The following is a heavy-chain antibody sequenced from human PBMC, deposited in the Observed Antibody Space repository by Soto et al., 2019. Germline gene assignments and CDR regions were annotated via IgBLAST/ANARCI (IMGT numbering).Heavy chain of an antibody. CDR1: GFTFSDYY. D-gene: IGHD3-22*01. Sequence: GGSLRLSCAASGFTFSDYYMSWIRQAPGKGLEWVSYISSSGSTIYYADSVKGRFTISRDNAKNSLYLQMNSLRAEDTAVYYCARDPYYYASSGYFLVPGAFDIWGQGTMVTVSS. CDR3: ARDPYYYASSGYFLVPGAFDI. V-gene: IGHV3-11*01. CDR2: ISSSGSTI. J-gene: IGHJ3*02.